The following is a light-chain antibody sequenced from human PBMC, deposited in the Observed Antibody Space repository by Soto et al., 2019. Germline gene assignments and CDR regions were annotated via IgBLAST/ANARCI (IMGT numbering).Light chain of an antibody. CDR2: KAS. J-gene: IGKJ1*01. Sequence: VRMTKSASTLSASVGDRVTLTCRASQSISSWLALYQQKPGKAPKLLIYKASTLKSGVPSRFSGSGSGTEFTLTISSLQPDDFATYYCQHYNCYSEAFGQGTKVDI. V-gene: IGKV1-5*03. CDR1: QSISSW. CDR3: QHYNCYSEA.